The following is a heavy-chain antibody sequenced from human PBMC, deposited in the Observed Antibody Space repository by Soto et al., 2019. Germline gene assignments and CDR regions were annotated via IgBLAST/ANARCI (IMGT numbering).Heavy chain of an antibody. D-gene: IGHD3-9*01. CDR1: GYTFTSYG. J-gene: IGHJ5*02. CDR3: ASAQMSYDILTGYYEGWFDP. V-gene: IGHV1-18*04. CDR2: ISAYNGNT. Sequence: QVQLVQSGAEVKKPGASVKVSCKASGYTFTSYGISWVRQAPGQGLEWMGWISAYNGNTNYAQKLQGRVTMTTDTSTSTAYMELRSLRSDDTAVYYCASAQMSYDILTGYYEGWFDPWGQGTLVTVSS.